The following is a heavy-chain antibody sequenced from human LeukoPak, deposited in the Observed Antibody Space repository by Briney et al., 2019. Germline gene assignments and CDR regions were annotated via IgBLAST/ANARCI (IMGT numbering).Heavy chain of an antibody. CDR2: IYYSGST. D-gene: IGHD6-19*01. Sequence: PSETLSLTCTVSGGSISSSSYYWGWIRQPPGKGLEWIGSIYYSGSTYYNPSLKSRVTISVDTSKNQFSLKLSSVTAADTAVYYCARASWLFPDYWGQGTLVTVSS. CDR3: ARASWLFPDY. CDR1: GGSISSSSYY. V-gene: IGHV4-39*07. J-gene: IGHJ4*02.